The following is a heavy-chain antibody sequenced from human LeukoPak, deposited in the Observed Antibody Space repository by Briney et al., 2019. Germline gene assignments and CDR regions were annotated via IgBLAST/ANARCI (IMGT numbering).Heavy chain of an antibody. Sequence: GASVKVSCKASGYTFTTYDINWVRQAAGLGLEWMGWMSPYGGDTKYAQKFQARVTMTRDTSVSTAYMELSSLSSEDTAVYYCARGGSFGLKANLDSWGQGTLVTVSS. CDR2: MSPYGGDT. V-gene: IGHV1-8*01. CDR3: ARGGSFGLKANLDS. D-gene: IGHD3/OR15-3a*01. CDR1: GYTFTTYD. J-gene: IGHJ4*02.